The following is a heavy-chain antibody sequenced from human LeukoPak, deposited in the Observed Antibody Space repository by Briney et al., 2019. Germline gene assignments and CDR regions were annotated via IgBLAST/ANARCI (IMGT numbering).Heavy chain of an antibody. J-gene: IGHJ6*02. CDR3: ARDPGYYYYGMDV. V-gene: IGHV3-74*01. CDR2: INGEGSRI. Sequence: PGGSLRLSCAVTGFNLRTYWIHWVRHSPGRGLEWVARINGEGSRISYADSVRGRFTISRDSAKNTAYLQMNSLRAEDTALYYCARDPGYYYYGMDVWGQGTTVVVSS. CDR1: GFNLRTYW.